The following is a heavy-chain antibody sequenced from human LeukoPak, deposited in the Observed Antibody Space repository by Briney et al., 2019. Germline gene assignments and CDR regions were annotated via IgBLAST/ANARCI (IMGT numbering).Heavy chain of an antibody. V-gene: IGHV3-21*01. D-gene: IGHD6-19*01. CDR3: ARVGWKGIAVPIDY. CDR1: GFTFSSYS. CDR2: ISSSSSYI. Sequence: GGSLRLSCAASGFTFSSYSMNWVRQAPGKGLEWVSSISSSSSYIYYADSVKGRFTISRDNAKNPLYLQMNSLRAEDTAVYYCARVGWKGIAVPIDYWGQGTLVTVSS. J-gene: IGHJ4*02.